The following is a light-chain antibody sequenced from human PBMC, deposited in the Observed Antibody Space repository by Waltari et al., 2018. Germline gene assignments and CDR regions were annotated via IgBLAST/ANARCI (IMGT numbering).Light chain of an antibody. J-gene: IGKJ2*01. CDR2: DAS. CDR1: RAIAKK. V-gene: IGKV3-15*01. Sequence: EIVMTQSPATLSVSPGEAATLSCRASRAIAKKVAWYQQKPGQPLRLLIYDASTRATGIPARFSGSCSGTEFTLTITSMQSEDSAVYFCQQFNTGYSFGQGTKLEIK. CDR3: QQFNTGYS.